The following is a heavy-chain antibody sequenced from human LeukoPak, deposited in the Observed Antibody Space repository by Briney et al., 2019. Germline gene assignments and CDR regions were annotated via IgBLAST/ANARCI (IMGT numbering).Heavy chain of an antibody. D-gene: IGHD3-10*01. CDR3: ATLQWFGDVAFSWFDL. Sequence: SETLSLTCTVSGGSISNSSFHWGWIRQPPGEGLEWIVTVFHSGSTYYNPSLERRMTISVDTSKNQFTLKLRAVTAAETDLYFLATLQWFGDVAFSWFDLWGQGTLVTVFS. CDR1: GGSISNSSFH. V-gene: IGHV4-39*01. J-gene: IGHJ5*02. CDR2: VFHSGST.